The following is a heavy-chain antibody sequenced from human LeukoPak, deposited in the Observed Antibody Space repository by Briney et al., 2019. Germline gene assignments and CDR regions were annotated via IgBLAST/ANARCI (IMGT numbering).Heavy chain of an antibody. Sequence: SETLSLTCAVSGGSITNGGYSWSWIRQPPGQGLEWIGYISQTGSTYYKPSLKSRVTISVDRSKNQFSLKLTSVTAADTAVYYCARYSSTWPYWYLDLWGRGTLVTVSS. J-gene: IGHJ2*01. CDR3: ARYSSTWPYWYLDL. D-gene: IGHD6-13*01. V-gene: IGHV4-30-2*01. CDR1: GGSITNGGYS. CDR2: ISQTGST.